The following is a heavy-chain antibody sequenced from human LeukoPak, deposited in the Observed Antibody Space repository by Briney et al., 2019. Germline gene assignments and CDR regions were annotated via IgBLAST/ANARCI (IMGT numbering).Heavy chain of an antibody. CDR3: ARAEYCSSTSCFHYYYYYMDV. Sequence: SVKVSCKASGGTFSSYAISWVRQAPGQGLGWMGGIIPIFGTANYAQKFQGRVTITTDESTSTAYMELSSLRSEDTAVYYCARAEYCSSTSCFHYYYYYMDVWGKGTTVTVSS. J-gene: IGHJ6*03. CDR2: IIPIFGTA. V-gene: IGHV1-69*05. D-gene: IGHD2-2*01. CDR1: GGTFSSYA.